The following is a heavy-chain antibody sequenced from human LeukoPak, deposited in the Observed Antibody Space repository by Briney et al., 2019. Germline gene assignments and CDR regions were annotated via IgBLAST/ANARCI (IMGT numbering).Heavy chain of an antibody. Sequence: KTSETLSLTCTVSGGSISSYCWSWIRQPPGKGLEWIGYIYYSGSTNYNPSLKSRVAISVDTSKDQFSLKLSSVTAADTAVYYCARERGAVAFDYWGQGTLVTVSS. CDR3: ARERGAVAFDY. D-gene: IGHD6-19*01. V-gene: IGHV4-59*01. J-gene: IGHJ4*02. CDR2: IYYSGST. CDR1: GGSISSYC.